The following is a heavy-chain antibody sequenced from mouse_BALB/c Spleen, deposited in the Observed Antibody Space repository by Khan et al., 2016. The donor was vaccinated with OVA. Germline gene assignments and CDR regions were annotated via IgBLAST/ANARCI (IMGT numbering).Heavy chain of an antibody. CDR1: GISLTTYG. CDR3: ARLEDI. Sequence: QVQLQESGPGLVAPSQSLSLTCTVSGISLTTYGVHWVRQPPGTGLELLGVIWVGGSTNYNSALMSRLSISNDNSKSQVCSKMNSLQTDDTAMYYCARLEDIWGEGTTLTVSS. CDR2: IWVGGST. V-gene: IGHV2-9*02. D-gene: IGHD1-3*01. J-gene: IGHJ2*01.